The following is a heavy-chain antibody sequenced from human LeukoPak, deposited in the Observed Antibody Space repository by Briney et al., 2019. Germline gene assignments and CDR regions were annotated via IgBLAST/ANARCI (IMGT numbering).Heavy chain of an antibody. CDR1: GGSISSSSYY. D-gene: IGHD1-1*01. CDR2: IYTSGST. J-gene: IGHJ4*02. CDR3: AGAGTGGDLYFDY. Sequence: PSETLSLTCTVSGGSISSSSYYWSWIRQPAGKGLEWIGRIYTSGSTNYNPSLKSRVTMSVDTSKNQFSLKLSSVTAADTAVYYCAGAGTGGDLYFDYWGQGTLVTVSS. V-gene: IGHV4-61*02.